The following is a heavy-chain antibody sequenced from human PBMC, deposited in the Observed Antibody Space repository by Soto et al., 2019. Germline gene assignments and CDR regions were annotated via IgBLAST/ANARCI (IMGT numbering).Heavy chain of an antibody. Sequence: QVHLQESGPGLVNPSGTLSLACAVSGGSFTSDNWWSWVRQSPGKGLEWIGQIYHTGTTNYNPSLKSRVTISIDKSKNQFFLNLTSVTAADTAVYYCARQDFYIGSYYGLDVWGQGTTVTVSS. CDR3: ARQDFYIGSYYGLDV. V-gene: IGHV4-4*02. D-gene: IGHD4-4*01. J-gene: IGHJ6*02. CDR2: IYHTGTT. CDR1: GGSFTSDNW.